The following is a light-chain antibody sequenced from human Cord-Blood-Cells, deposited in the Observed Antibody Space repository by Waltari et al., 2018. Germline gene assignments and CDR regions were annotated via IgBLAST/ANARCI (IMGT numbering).Light chain of an antibody. CDR3: QQYNSYSPTWT. J-gene: IGKJ1*01. Sequence: DIQLTQSHSTLSASVGDRVTITCRASQSISSWLAWYQQKPGKAPKLLIYDACSLESGVPSRFSGSGSGTEFTLTISSLQPDDFATYYCQQYNSYSPTWTFGQGTKVEIK. CDR2: DAC. V-gene: IGKV1-5*01. CDR1: QSISSW.